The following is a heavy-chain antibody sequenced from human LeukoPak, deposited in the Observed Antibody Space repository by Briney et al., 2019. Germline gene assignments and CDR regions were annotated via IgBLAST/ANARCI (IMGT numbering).Heavy chain of an antibody. CDR3: AIVGKYSSGWSTLYYYYYYMDV. CDR1: GYTFTGYY. D-gene: IGHD6-19*01. J-gene: IGHJ6*03. CDR2: IDPNSGGT. Sequence: ASVKVSCKASGYTFTGYYMHWVRQAPGQGLEGMGWIDPNSGGTNYAQKFQGRVTMTRDTSISTAYMELSRLRSDDTAVYYCAIVGKYSSGWSTLYYYYYYMDVWGKGTTVTVSS. V-gene: IGHV1-2*02.